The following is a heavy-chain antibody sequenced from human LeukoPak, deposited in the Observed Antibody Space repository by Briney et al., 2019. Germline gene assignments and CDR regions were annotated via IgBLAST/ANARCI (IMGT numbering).Heavy chain of an antibody. V-gene: IGHV4-38-2*02. CDR3: ARGRVYSGPIAAG. Sequence: PSETLSLTCTVSGYSISSGYYWGWIRQPPGKGLEWIGSIYHSGSTYYNPSLKSRVTISVDTSKNQFSLKLSSVTAADTAVYYCARGRVYSGPIAAGWGQGTMVTVSS. CDR1: GYSISSGYY. D-gene: IGHD6-25*01. J-gene: IGHJ3*01. CDR2: IYHSGST.